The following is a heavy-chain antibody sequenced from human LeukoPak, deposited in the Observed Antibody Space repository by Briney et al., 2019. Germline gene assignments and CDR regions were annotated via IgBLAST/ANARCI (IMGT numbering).Heavy chain of an antibody. D-gene: IGHD6-6*01. CDR1: GFTFSSYS. CDR2: ISSSSTI. CDR3: ARGIAARHPAFDI. Sequence: GGSLRLSCAASGFTFSSYSMNWVRQAPGKGLEWVSYISSSSTIYYADSVKGRFTISRDNAKNSLYLQMNSLRAEDTAVYYCARGIAARHPAFDIWGQGTMVTVSS. J-gene: IGHJ3*02. V-gene: IGHV3-48*01.